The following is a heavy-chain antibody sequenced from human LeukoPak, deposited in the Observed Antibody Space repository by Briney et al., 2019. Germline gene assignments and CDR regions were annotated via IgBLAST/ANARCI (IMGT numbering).Heavy chain of an antibody. D-gene: IGHD3-22*01. CDR2: ISGSGTTI. V-gene: IGHV3-11*04. CDR3: ARRGYYYDSSGDYYMDV. CDR1: GFTFSDYF. J-gene: IGHJ6*03. Sequence: PGGSLRLSCAASGFTFSDYFTNWIRQAPGKGLEWVSYISGSGTTIYYADSVRGRFTISRDNAKNSLYLQMNSLRAEDTAVYYCARRGYYYDSSGDYYMDVWGKGTTVTVSS.